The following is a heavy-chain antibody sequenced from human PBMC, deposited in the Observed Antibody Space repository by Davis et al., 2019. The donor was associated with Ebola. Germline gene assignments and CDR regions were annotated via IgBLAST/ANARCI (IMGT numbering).Heavy chain of an antibody. Sequence: SGPTLVKLTQPLTLTCTFPGFSLSTRGMCVSWIRQPPRKALEWLPLLDWADDKYYSTSLKTRLTISKDTSKNQVVLTMTNMDPVDTATYYCARMARGVGGFWFDPWGQGTLVTVSS. CDR1: GFSLSTRGMC. J-gene: IGHJ5*02. V-gene: IGHV2-70*01. D-gene: IGHD1-26*01. CDR3: ARMARGVGGFWFDP. CDR2: LDWADDK.